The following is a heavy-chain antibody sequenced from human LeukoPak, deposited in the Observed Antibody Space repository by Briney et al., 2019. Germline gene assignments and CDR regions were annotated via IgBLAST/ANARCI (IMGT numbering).Heavy chain of an antibody. J-gene: IGHJ5*02. CDR2: IRYDGSNK. D-gene: IGHD2-2*01. CDR3: AKDHLKRSSTSCGWFDP. V-gene: IGHV3-30*02. CDR1: GFTFSSYG. Sequence: PGGSLRLSCVASGFTFSSYGMHWVRQAPGKGLEWVAFIRYDGSNKYYADSVKGRFTISRDNSKNTLYLQMNSLRAEDTAVYYCAKDHLKRSSTSCGWFDPWGQGTLVTVSS.